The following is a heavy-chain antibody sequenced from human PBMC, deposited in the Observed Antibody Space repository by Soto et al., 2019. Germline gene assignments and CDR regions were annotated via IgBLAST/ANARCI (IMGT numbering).Heavy chain of an antibody. V-gene: IGHV1-69*01. D-gene: IGHD3-10*01. Sequence: QVQLVQSGAEVKRPGSSVKVSCEASGGTFNNYAITWVRQAPGQGLEWMGGIIPMFGTNYAQKFQDRVTIAEDEYTGTAYMELSGLRSEDTAVYFCARPNSYGVTFHYYYGMDVWGQGTTVTVSS. CDR3: ARPNSYGVTFHYYYGMDV. J-gene: IGHJ6*02. CDR1: GGTFNNYA. CDR2: IIPMFGT.